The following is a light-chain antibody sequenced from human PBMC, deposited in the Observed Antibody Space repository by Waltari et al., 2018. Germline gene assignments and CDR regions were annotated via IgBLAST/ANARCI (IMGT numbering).Light chain of an antibody. J-gene: IGKJ3*01. CDR2: DPS. Sequence: EIAFPQSRAPLSLSPGGVATLSCRASQSVSSYLAWYQQQPGQAPRLLIHDPSNRATGIPARVSGSGSETDFTLAISSLEPEDCAVYYWQQRSNWPRFTFGPGTKVDIK. V-gene: IGKV3-11*01. CDR1: QSVSSY. CDR3: QQRSNWPRFT.